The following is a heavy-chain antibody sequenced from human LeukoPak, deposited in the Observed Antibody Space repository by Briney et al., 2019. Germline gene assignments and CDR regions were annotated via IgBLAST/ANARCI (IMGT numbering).Heavy chain of an antibody. CDR3: ARNVGYSYGSFDY. J-gene: IGHJ4*02. Sequence: PSETLSLTCTVSGGSISSGDYYWSWIRQPPGKGLEWIGYICYSGSTYYNPSLKSRVTISVDTSKNQFSLKLSSVTAADTAVYYCARNVGYSYGSFDYWGQGTLVTVSS. CDR2: ICYSGST. CDR1: GGSISSGDYY. D-gene: IGHD5-18*01. V-gene: IGHV4-30-4*01.